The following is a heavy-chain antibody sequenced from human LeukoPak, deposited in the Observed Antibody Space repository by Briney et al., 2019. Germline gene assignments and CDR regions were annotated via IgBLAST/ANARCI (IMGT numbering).Heavy chain of an antibody. V-gene: IGHV3-23*01. CDR1: GFTFSSYA. CDR2: ISGSGGST. Sequence: PGGSLRLSCAAPGFTFSSYAMSWVRQAPGKGLEWVSAISGSGGSTYYADSVKGRFTISRDNSKNTLYLQMNSLRAEDTAVYYCAKGEDYYYDSSGSPPGDWGQGTLVTVSS. CDR3: AKGEDYYYDSSGSPPGD. D-gene: IGHD3-22*01. J-gene: IGHJ4*02.